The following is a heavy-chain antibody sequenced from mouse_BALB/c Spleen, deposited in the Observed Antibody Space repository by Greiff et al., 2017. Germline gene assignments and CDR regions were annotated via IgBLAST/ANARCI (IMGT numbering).Heavy chain of an antibody. CDR2: IDTETGGT. J-gene: IGHJ3*01. CDR3: TGPWFAY. CDR1: GYTFTDYE. D-gene: IGHD3-3*01. Sequence: VQLQQSGAELVRPGASVTLSCKASGYTFTDYEMHWVKQTPVHGLEWIGAIDTETGGTAYNQKFKGKATLTADKSSSTAYMELRSLTSEDSAVYYCTGPWFAYWGQGTLVTVSA. V-gene: IGHV1-15*01.